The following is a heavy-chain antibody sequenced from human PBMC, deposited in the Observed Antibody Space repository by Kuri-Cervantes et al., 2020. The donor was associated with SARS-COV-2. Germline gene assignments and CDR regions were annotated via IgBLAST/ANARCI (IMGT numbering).Heavy chain of an antibody. V-gene: IGHV3-23*01. D-gene: IGHD2-2*02. Sequence: GGSLRLSCAASGFTFDDYAMHWVRQAPGKGLEWVSGISGSGGSTYYADSVKGRFTISRDNSKNTLYLQMNSLRAEDTAVYYCAKGEVCSSTSCYTGASYGMDVWGQGTTVTVSS. CDR2: ISGSGGST. CDR1: GFTFDDYA. CDR3: AKGEVCSSTSCYTGASYGMDV. J-gene: IGHJ6*02.